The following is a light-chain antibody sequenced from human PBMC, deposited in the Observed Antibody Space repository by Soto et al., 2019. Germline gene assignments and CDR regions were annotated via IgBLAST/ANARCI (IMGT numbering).Light chain of an antibody. CDR2: ENN. CDR1: SSNIGNNY. J-gene: IGLJ1*01. Sequence: QSVLTQPPSVSAAPGQKVTISCSGSSSNIGNNYVSWYQQLPGTAPKLLIYENNKRPSGIPDRFSGSKSGTSATLGITGLQTGDEADYYCGTWDDLGALYVFGTGTKLTV. CDR3: GTWDDLGALYV. V-gene: IGLV1-51*02.